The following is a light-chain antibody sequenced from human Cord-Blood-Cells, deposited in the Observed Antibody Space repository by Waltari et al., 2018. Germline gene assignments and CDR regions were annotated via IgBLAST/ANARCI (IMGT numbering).Light chain of an antibody. V-gene: IGKV1-39*01. CDR1: QSISSY. Sequence: DIQMTHSTSSLSASVGDRVTITCRASQSISSYLNWYQQKPGKAHKLLIYAASSLQSGVPSRFSGSGSGTDFTLTISSLQPEDFATYYCQQSYSTPPYTFGQGTKLEIK. CDR3: QQSYSTPPYT. J-gene: IGKJ2*01. CDR2: AAS.